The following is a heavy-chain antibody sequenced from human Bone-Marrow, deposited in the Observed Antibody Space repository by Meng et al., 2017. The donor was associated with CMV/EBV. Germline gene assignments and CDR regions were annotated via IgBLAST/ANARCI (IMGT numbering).Heavy chain of an antibody. CDR2: INHSGST. J-gene: IGHJ6*02. Sequence: SETLSLTCAVYGGSFSGYYWSWIRQPPGKGLEWIGEINHSGSTNYNPSLKSRVTISVDTSKNQFSLKLSSVTAADTAVYYCARGTKQLTYYYYYYGMDVWGQGNTVTVAS. CDR3: ARGTKQLTYYYYYYGMDV. V-gene: IGHV4-34*01. D-gene: IGHD2-2*01. CDR1: GGSFSGYY.